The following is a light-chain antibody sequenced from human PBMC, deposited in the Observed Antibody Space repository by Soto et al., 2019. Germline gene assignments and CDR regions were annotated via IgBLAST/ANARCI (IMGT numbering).Light chain of an antibody. Sequence: DIVMTQSPDSLAVSLGERATINCKSSQHILYRSNTKNCLAWYQQKPGQPPKILIYWASTRESGVPDRFSGSGFGTDFTLTISSLQTEDVAVYYCQQYFSYPLTFGGGTKVDIK. V-gene: IGKV4-1*01. J-gene: IGKJ4*01. CDR2: WAS. CDR1: QHILYRSNTKNC. CDR3: QQYFSYPLT.